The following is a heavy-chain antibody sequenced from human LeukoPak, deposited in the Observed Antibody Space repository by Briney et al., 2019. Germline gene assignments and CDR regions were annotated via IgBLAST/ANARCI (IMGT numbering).Heavy chain of an antibody. V-gene: IGHV4-59*01. D-gene: IGHD6-13*01. CDR3: ARGPYSSSWSFDY. CDR2: IYYSGST. J-gene: IGHJ4*02. Sequence: SETLSLTCTVSGGSISGYYWSWIRQPPGKGLEWIGYIYYSGSTNYNPSLKSRVTISVDTSKNQFSLKLSSVTAADTAVYYCARGPYSSSWSFDYWGQGTLVTVSS. CDR1: GGSISGYY.